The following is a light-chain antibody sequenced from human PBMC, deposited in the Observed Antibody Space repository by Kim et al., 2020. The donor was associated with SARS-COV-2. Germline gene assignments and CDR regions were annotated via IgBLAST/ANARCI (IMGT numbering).Light chain of an antibody. CDR1: QNVNSY. CDR2: DAS. CDR3: KQSDNTPLT. Sequence: TQLTQSPSSLSASVGDRVTITCRASQNVNSYLNWYQQKAGSAPKLLIYDASSLQSGVPSRFSGSGSGTAFTLTISSLQAEDSATYYCKQSDNTPLTFGGGTKLKI. J-gene: IGKJ4*01. V-gene: IGKV1-39*01.